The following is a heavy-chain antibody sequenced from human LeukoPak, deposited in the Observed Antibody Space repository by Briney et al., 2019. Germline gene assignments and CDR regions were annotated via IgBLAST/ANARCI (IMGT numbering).Heavy chain of an antibody. V-gene: IGHV3-23*01. J-gene: IGHJ4*02. Sequence: PGGSLRLSCAASGFTFSSYGMSWVRQAPGKGLEWVSAISGSGGSTYYADSVKGRFTISRDNSKNTLYLQMNSLRAEDTAVYYCARGGEVMVRGVTPFDYWGQGTLVTVSS. CDR3: ARGGEVMVRGVTPFDY. CDR1: GFTFSSYG. D-gene: IGHD3-10*01. CDR2: ISGSGGST.